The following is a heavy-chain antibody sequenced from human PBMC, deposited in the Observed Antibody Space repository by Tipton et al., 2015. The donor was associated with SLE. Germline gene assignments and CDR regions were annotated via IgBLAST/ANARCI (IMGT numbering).Heavy chain of an antibody. Sequence: SLRLSCAASGFTLSGSAVHWVRQASGKGLEWVGRIKSKTDDGTTDYAAPVKGRFTISRGDSKNTLYLQMNSLKTEDTAVYYCTTDLFGQQLEGGYFQHWGQGTLVTVSS. CDR2: IKSKTDDGTT. D-gene: IGHD6-13*01. J-gene: IGHJ1*01. CDR3: TTDLFGQQLEGGYFQH. V-gene: IGHV3-15*01. CDR1: GFTLSGSA.